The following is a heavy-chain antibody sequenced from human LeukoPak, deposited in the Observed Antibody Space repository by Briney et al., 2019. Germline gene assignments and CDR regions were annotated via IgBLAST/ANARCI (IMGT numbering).Heavy chain of an antibody. CDR3: ARGWDSSGCIDY. CDR2: IYYSGST. Sequence: SETLCLTCTVSGGSISSYYWSWIRQPPGKGLEWIGYIYYSGSTNYNPSLKSRVTISVDTSKNQFSLKLSSVTAADTAVYYCARGWDSSGCIDYWGQGTLVTVSS. CDR1: GGSISSYY. D-gene: IGHD3-22*01. J-gene: IGHJ4*02. V-gene: IGHV4-59*01.